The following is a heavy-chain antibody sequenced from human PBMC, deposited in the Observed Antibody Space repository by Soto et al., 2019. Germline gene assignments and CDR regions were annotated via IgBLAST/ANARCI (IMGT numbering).Heavy chain of an antibody. CDR3: ARDLVAAAADY. CDR1: GFTFSSYE. V-gene: IGHV3-48*03. J-gene: IGHJ4*02. D-gene: IGHD6-13*01. Sequence: EVQLVESGGALVQPGGSLRLSCAASGFTFSSYEMNWVRQAPGKGLEWVSYLSSSGGSTYYADSVKGRFTISRDNDKNSVYLQMNSLRAEDTAGYYCARDLVAAAADYWGQGTLVNVSS. CDR2: LSSSGGST.